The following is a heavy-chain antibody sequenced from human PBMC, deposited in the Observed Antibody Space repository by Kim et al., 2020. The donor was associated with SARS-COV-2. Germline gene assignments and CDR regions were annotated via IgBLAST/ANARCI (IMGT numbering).Heavy chain of an antibody. Sequence: SETLSLTCAVYGGSFSGYYWSWIRQPPGKGLEWIGEINHSGSTNYNPSLKSRVTISVDTSKNQFSLKLSSVTAADTAVYYCARGPLNYGSRKFDYWGQGTLVTVSS. D-gene: IGHD3-10*01. CDR3: ARGPLNYGSRKFDY. CDR2: INHSGST. J-gene: IGHJ4*02. CDR1: GGSFSGYY. V-gene: IGHV4-34*01.